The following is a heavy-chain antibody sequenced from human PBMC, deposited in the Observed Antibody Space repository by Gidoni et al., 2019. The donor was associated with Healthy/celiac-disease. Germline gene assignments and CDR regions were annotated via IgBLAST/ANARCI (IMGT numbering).Heavy chain of an antibody. V-gene: IGHV4-34*01. CDR1: GGSFSGYY. CDR2: INHSGST. Sequence: QVQLQQWGAGLLKPSETLSVTCAVSGGSFSGYYWSWSRQPPGKGLEWIGEINHSGSTNFTPSLKSRVTISVDTSKNQFSLKLSSVTAADTAVYYCARARYYYVWGSYRGFDPWGQGTLVTVSS. D-gene: IGHD3-16*02. CDR3: ARARYYYVWGSYRGFDP. J-gene: IGHJ5*02.